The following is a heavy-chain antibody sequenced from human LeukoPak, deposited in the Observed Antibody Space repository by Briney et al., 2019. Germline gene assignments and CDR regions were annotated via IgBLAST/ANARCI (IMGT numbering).Heavy chain of an antibody. D-gene: IGHD2-2*02. CDR2: ISGSGGST. J-gene: IGHJ4*02. Sequence: GGSLRLSCAASEFTFSSYAMSWVRQAPGKGLEWVSAISGSGGSTYYADSVKGRFTISRDNSKNTLYLQMNSLRAEDTAVYYCAKDLDCSSTSCDRDYWGQGTLVTVSS. CDR1: EFTFSSYA. CDR3: AKDLDCSSTSCDRDY. V-gene: IGHV3-23*01.